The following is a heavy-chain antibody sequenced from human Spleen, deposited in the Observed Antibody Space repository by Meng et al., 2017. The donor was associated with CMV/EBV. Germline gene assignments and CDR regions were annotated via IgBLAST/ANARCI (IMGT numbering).Heavy chain of an antibody. CDR3: AKDTEAFYDFWSGSHIFDY. CDR2: ISFDGSNK. CDR1: GFTFSSYA. V-gene: IGHV3-30-3*01. D-gene: IGHD3-3*01. J-gene: IGHJ4*02. Sequence: LSLTCAASGFTFSSYAMHWVRQAPGKGLEWVAVISFDGSNKYYSDFVKGRFTISRDNNENSLYLQMTSLRTEDTAVYYCAKDTEAFYDFWSGSHIFDYWGQGTLVTVSS.